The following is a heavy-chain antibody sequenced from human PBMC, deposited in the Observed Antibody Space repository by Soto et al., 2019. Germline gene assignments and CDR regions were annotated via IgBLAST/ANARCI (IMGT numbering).Heavy chain of an antibody. V-gene: IGHV3-23*01. J-gene: IGHJ6*03. Sequence: GGSLRLSCAASGFSFSSYAMNWVRQAPGKGLEWVSTISGSVASTDYADSVKGRFTISRENSRNKLYLQMNSLRAEDTAVYYCAKDRGSGSNFYYYYMDVWGKGTTVTVSS. CDR2: ISGSVAST. D-gene: IGHD3-10*01. CDR1: GFSFSSYA. CDR3: AKDRGSGSNFYYYYMDV.